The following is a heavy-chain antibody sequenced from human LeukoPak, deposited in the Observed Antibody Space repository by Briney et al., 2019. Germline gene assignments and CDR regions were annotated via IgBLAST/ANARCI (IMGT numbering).Heavy chain of an antibody. Sequence: GGSLRLSCAASGFTFSSFWMHWVRQVPGKGLMWVSRINGDGSSSNYADSVKGRFTISRDNAKNTLDLQMNSLRADDTAVYYCARVDIRGYRSFYHYYGMDVWGQGTTVTVSS. J-gene: IGHJ6*02. CDR3: ARVDIRGYRSFYHYYGMDV. V-gene: IGHV3-74*01. D-gene: IGHD3-16*02. CDR2: INGDGSSS. CDR1: GFTFSSFW.